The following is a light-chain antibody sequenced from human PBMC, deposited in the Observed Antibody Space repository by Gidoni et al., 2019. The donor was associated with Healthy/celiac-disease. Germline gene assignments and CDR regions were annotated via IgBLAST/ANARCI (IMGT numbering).Light chain of an antibody. CDR1: QSISSY. Sequence: DIQMTQSPSSLSASVGDRVTITCRASQSISSYLNWYQQKPGKAPKLLIYAASSLQSGVPSRFSGSGSGTDFTLTISSLQPDDFATYYCQQSYSTPLPFXQXTKVEIK. V-gene: IGKV1-39*01. J-gene: IGKJ1*01. CDR2: AAS. CDR3: QQSYSTPLP.